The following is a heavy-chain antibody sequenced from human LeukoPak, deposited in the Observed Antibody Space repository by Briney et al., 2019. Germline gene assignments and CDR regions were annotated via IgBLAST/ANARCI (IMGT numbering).Heavy chain of an antibody. CDR3: TTRGGSFSIFDY. Sequence: PGGSLRLSCAASGFTFSSYAMSWVRQAPGKGLEWVGRIKSKTDGGTTDYAAPVKGRFTIPRDDSKNTLYLQMNSLKTEDTAVYYCTTRGGSFSIFDYWGQGTLVTVSS. V-gene: IGHV3-15*01. CDR2: IKSKTDGGTT. J-gene: IGHJ4*02. CDR1: GFTFSSYA. D-gene: IGHD1-26*01.